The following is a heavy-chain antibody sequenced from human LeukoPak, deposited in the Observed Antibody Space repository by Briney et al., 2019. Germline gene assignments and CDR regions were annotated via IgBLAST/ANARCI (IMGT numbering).Heavy chain of an antibody. CDR2: ITWIGDRE. CDR3: ARDSERGYSYGYPYFDY. V-gene: IGHV3-20*04. CDR1: GFTFNNYC. J-gene: IGHJ4*02. Sequence: PGGSLRLACAVSGFTFNNYCMGWVRQVPGKGLEWVSCITWIGDRECNVESVKCRVTISRDNAKNSMYLQTNSLRAEYTAFYYCARDSERGYSYGYPYFDYWGQGILVTVSS. D-gene: IGHD5-18*01.